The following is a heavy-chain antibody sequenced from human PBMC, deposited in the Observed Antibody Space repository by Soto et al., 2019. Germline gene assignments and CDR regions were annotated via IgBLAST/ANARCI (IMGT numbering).Heavy chain of an antibody. Sequence: PSETLSLTCTVSGVSISSSSFYWGWVRHPPGKGLEWIGTIYYHGNIYYNPSLKSRVTVSADTSKDQLSLKLTSVTAADTAVYYCARHDGFSSGWIFDYWGHGTLVTVSS. CDR1: GVSISSSSFY. CDR2: IYYHGNI. J-gene: IGHJ4*01. CDR3: ARHDGFSSGWIFDY. D-gene: IGHD6-19*01. V-gene: IGHV4-39*01.